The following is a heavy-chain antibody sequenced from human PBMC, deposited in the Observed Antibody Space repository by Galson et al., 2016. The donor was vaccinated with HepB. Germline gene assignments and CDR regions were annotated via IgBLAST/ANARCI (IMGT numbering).Heavy chain of an antibody. CDR3: AREARLRYVDS. J-gene: IGHJ5*01. D-gene: IGHD3-9*01. CDR2: IYSGGGT. V-gene: IGHV3-66*01. CDR1: GFNVGNNY. Sequence: SLRLSCAVSGFNVGNNYMSWVRQAPGKGLEWVSLIYSGGGTDYADSVKGRFTISRDSFRNTVYLQMNSLRAEDTAVYYCAREARLRYVDSWGQGTLVTVSS.